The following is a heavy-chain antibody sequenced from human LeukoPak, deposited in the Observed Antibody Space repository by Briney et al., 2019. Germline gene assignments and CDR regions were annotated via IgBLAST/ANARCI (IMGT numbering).Heavy chain of an antibody. J-gene: IGHJ4*02. V-gene: IGHV4-30-4*08. Sequence: PSQTLSLTCTVSGGSISSGDYYWRWIRQPPGKGLEWIGYIYYSGSTYYNPSLKSRFTISVDTSKNQFSLKLSSVTAADTAVYYCARVTSGYSYEFDYWGQGTLVTVSS. CDR1: GGSISSGDYY. D-gene: IGHD5-18*01. CDR3: ARVTSGYSYEFDY. CDR2: IYYSGST.